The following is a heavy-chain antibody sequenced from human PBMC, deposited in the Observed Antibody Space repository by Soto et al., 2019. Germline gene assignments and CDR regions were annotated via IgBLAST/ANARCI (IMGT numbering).Heavy chain of an antibody. D-gene: IGHD6-13*01. CDR2: IWYDGSNK. CDR1: GFTFSSYG. V-gene: IGHV3-33*01. J-gene: IGHJ4*02. Sequence: GGSLRLSCAASGFTFSSYGMHWVRQAPGKGLEWVAVIWYDGSNKYYADSVKGRFTISRDNSKNTLYLQMNSLRAEDTAVYYCARSRDSSSWYYFDYWGQGTLVTVSS. CDR3: ARSRDSSSWYYFDY.